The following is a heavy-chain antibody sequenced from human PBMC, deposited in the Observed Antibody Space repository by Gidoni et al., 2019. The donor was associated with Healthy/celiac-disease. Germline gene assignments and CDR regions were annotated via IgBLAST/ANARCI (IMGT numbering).Heavy chain of an antibody. D-gene: IGHD3-16*02. V-gene: IGHV1-18*01. Sequence: QAQLVPSGAEVKKPGASVKVSCKAAGYTFPSYGISWVRQAPGQGLEWMGWISAYNGNTNYAQKLQGRFTMTTDTSTSTAYMELRSLRSDDTAVYYCARDLPPSLGELSAFYYYYGMDVWGQGTTVTVSS. CDR3: ARDLPPSLGELSAFYYYYGMDV. CDR1: GYTFPSYG. J-gene: IGHJ6*02. CDR2: ISAYNGNT.